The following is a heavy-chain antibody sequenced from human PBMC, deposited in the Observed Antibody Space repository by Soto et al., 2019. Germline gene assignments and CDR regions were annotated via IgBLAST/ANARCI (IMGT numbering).Heavy chain of an antibody. Sequence: SETLSLTCTVSGGSISSGDYYWSWIRQPPGKGLEWIGYIYYSGSTYYNPSLKSRVTISVDTSKNQFSLKLSSVTAADTAVYYCARSPYDYVWGSYRTSLGNWFDPWGQGTLVTVSS. D-gene: IGHD3-16*02. V-gene: IGHV4-30-4*01. CDR2: IYYSGST. CDR3: ARSPYDYVWGSYRTSLGNWFDP. J-gene: IGHJ5*02. CDR1: GGSISSGDYY.